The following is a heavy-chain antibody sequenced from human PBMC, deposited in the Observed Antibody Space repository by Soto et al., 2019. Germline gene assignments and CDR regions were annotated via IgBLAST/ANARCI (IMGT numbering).Heavy chain of an antibody. CDR2: IVVGSGNT. J-gene: IGHJ4*02. V-gene: IGHV1-58*02. Sequence: SVKVSCKASGFTFTSSAMQWVRQARGQRLEWIGWIVVGSGNTNYAQKFQERVTITRDMSTSTAYMELSSLRSEDTAVYYCASQHYYDSSGYYVVYWGQGTLVTVSS. CDR3: ASQHYYDSSGYYVVY. D-gene: IGHD3-22*01. CDR1: GFTFTSSA.